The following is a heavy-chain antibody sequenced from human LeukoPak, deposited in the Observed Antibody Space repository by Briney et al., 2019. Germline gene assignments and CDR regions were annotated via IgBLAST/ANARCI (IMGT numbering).Heavy chain of an antibody. V-gene: IGHV4-4*02. CDR1: GDSINSLDL. D-gene: IGHD3-22*01. CDR2: MYLSGTT. Sequence: SETLSLTCTVSGDSINSLDLWSWVRQPPGKGLEWIGEMYLSGTTHSNPSVKSRVAISIDKSKNQFFLNLSSVAAADTAVYYCAGLVGRYSSGLYYYYFDYWGQGTLVTVSS. CDR3: AGLVGRYSSGLYYYYFDY. J-gene: IGHJ4*02.